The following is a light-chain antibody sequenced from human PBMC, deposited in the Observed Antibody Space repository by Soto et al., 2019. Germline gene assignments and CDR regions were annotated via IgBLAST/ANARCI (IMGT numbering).Light chain of an antibody. CDR3: QQYENLPT. Sequence: IQLTHSPSSLSASVCDRVTITSRASQTISSWLARYQQKPGRAPKLLIYDASNLEAGVPSRFRGSGSGTDFTFTISRLQPEDIATYYCQQYENLPTFGQGTRLEI. CDR2: DAS. J-gene: IGKJ5*01. CDR1: QTISSW. V-gene: IGKV1-33*01.